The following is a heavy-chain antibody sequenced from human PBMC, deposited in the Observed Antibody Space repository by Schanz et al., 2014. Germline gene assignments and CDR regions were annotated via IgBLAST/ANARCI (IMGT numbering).Heavy chain of an antibody. CDR1: GYTFTSHG. J-gene: IGHJ5*02. CDR3: ATLDYADSVS. CDR2: VIPILGVT. V-gene: IGHV1-69*04. Sequence: QVQLVQSGAEVKKPGASVKVSCKASGYTFTSHGISWVRQAPGQGLEWMGRVIPILGVTHYAQKFQGIVTITADKSTTTAYMELNSLNSDDTAVYYCATLDYADSVSWGQGTLVTVSS. D-gene: IGHD4-17*01.